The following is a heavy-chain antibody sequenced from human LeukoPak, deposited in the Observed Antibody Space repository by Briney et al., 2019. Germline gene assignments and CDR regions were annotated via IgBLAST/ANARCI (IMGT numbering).Heavy chain of an antibody. CDR3: AKNYYYDNTGYWGAFDI. V-gene: IGHV1-18*01. J-gene: IGHJ3*02. CDR1: VYTFTIYG. Sequence: GASVNVSFTASVYTFTIYGIGWVRQAPGQGLEWMGWSSTYNGKRNYAQKFQDRVTRTTDTSTSTAYMELRSLRSDDTAIYHCAKNYYYDNTGYWGAFDIWGQGTMVTVSS. D-gene: IGHD3-22*01. CDR2: SSTYNGKR.